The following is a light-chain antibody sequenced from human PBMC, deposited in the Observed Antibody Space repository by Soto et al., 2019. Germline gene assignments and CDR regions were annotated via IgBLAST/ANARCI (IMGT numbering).Light chain of an antibody. CDR1: QSISVW. J-gene: IGKJ5*01. Sequence: DIQMTQSPSTLSASVGDRVTITCRASQSISVWLAWYQQKPGKAPNLLIYKASNLQSGVPSRFSGSGSRTEFALTISSLQPDDFATHYCQHHNSYPLTFGQGIRLEIK. V-gene: IGKV1-5*03. CDR2: KAS. CDR3: QHHNSYPLT.